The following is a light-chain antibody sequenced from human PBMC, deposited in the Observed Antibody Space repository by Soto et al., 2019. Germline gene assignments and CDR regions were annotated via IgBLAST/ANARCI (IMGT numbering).Light chain of an antibody. J-gene: IGLJ2*01. CDR2: DVS. Sequence: QSALAQPASMSGSPGQSIAISCTGTSSDIGDSIYVSWYQQHPGNAPRLMIYDVSNRASWVSNRFSGSKSGNTASLTISGLQVEDEADYYCSIYTTTNTVVFGGGTKLTVL. CDR1: SSDIGDSIY. CDR3: SIYTTTNTVV. V-gene: IGLV2-14*03.